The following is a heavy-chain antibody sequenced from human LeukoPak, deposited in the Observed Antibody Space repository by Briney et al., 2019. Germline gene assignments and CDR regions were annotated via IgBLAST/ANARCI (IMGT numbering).Heavy chain of an antibody. V-gene: IGHV5-51*01. Sequence: GESLKISCKGSGYIFTSCSIGWVRQMPGKGLEWMGIIYPGDSDTRYSPSFQGQVTISADKSISTAYLQWSSLKASDTAMYYCARHYDSSGYYADYWGQGTLVTVSS. D-gene: IGHD3-22*01. J-gene: IGHJ4*02. CDR1: GYIFTSCS. CDR2: IYPGDSDT. CDR3: ARHYDSSGYYADY.